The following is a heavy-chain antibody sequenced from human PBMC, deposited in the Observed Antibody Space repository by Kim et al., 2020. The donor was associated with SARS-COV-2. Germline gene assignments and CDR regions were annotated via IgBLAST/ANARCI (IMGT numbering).Heavy chain of an antibody. CDR2: ST. J-gene: IGHJ4*02. V-gene: IGHV4-34*01. CDR3: ARNRSGYSDY. Sequence: STNNNPALKRRVTISVDTSKNQIALKLSSVTAADTAVYYCARNRSGYSDYWGQGTLVTVSS. D-gene: IGHD3-22*01.